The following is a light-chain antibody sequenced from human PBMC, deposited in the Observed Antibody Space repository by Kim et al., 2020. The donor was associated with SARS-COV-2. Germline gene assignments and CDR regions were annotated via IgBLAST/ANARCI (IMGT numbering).Light chain of an antibody. CDR2: DAS. V-gene: IGKV3-20*01. CDR3: QHFGGSPSIS. J-gene: IGKJ5*01. Sequence: EIVLTQSPGTLSLSPGERATLYCRASQTFGNTFLAWYRQKPGQPPRLLIYDASSRATGIPDRFSGSGSGTDFTLTISRLEPEDSGVYYCQHFGGSPSISFGQGTRVEIK. CDR1: QTFGNTF.